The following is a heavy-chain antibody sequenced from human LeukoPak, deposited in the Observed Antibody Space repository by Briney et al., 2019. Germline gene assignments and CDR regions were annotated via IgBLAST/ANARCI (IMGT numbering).Heavy chain of an antibody. Sequence: ASVKVSCKASGYTFTSYGISWVRQAPGQGLEWMGWISAYNGNTDYAQKLQGRVTTTTDTSTSTAYMELRSLRSDDTAVYYCARVGLLINYYDSSGPIDFDIWGQGTMVTVSS. D-gene: IGHD3-22*01. CDR1: GYTFTSYG. V-gene: IGHV1-18*01. CDR2: ISAYNGNT. J-gene: IGHJ3*02. CDR3: ARVGLLINYYDSSGPIDFDI.